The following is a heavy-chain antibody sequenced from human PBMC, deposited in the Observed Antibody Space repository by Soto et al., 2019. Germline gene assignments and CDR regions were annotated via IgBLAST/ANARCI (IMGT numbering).Heavy chain of an antibody. J-gene: IGHJ4*02. CDR2: ISYDGSNK. V-gene: IGHV3-30*18. D-gene: IGHD6-19*01. CDR1: GFTFSSYG. CDR3: AKDHNSFRSSAVAGTGY. Sequence: QVQLVESGGGVVQPGRSLRLSCAASGFTFSSYGMHCVRQAPGKGLEWVAVISYDGSNKYYADSVNGRFTISRDNSKNTLYLQMNSLRAEDTAVYYCAKDHNSFRSSAVAGTGYWGQGTLVTVSS.